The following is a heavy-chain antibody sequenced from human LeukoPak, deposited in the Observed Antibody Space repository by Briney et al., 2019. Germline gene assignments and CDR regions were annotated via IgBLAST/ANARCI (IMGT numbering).Heavy chain of an antibody. CDR2: ISWNSDNI. CDR3: AKDISSGWYGGLDY. Sequence: PGGSLRLSCAASGFTFDDYAMHWVRQAPGKGLEWVSGISWNSDNIDYADPVKGRFTISRDNAKNSLYLQMNSLRAEDTALYYCAKDISSGWYGGLDYWGQGTLVTVSS. J-gene: IGHJ4*02. CDR1: GFTFDDYA. V-gene: IGHV3-9*01. D-gene: IGHD6-19*01.